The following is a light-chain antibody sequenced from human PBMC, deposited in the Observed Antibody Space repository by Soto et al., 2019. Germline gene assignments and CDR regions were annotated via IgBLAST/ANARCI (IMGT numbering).Light chain of an antibody. J-gene: IGKJ2*01. Sequence: EIVLTQSPGTLSLSSGERATLSCRASQSVSSSYLAWYQQKPGQAPRLLVYATSSRATGIPDRFSGSGSGTDFTLTLSRLEPEDFAVYYCQQYGSSSFTFGQGTKLEIK. V-gene: IGKV3-20*01. CDR3: QQYGSSSFT. CDR2: ATS. CDR1: QSVSSSY.